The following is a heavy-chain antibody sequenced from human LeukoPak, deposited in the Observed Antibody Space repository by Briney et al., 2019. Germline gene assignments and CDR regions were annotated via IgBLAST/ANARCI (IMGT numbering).Heavy chain of an antibody. CDR1: GGSISSSNW. D-gene: IGHD3-22*01. J-gene: IGHJ4*02. Sequence: SETLSLTCAVSGGSISSSNWWSWVRQPPGKGLEWIGEIYHSGGTNYNPSFKSRVTISVDKSKNQFPLKLSSVTAADTAVYYCAKGPPSLVVITKSFDYWGQGTLVTVSS. V-gene: IGHV4-4*02. CDR3: AKGPPSLVVITKSFDY. CDR2: IYHSGGT.